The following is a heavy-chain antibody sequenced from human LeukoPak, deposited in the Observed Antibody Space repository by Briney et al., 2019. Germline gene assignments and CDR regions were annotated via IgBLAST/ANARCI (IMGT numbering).Heavy chain of an antibody. CDR1: GYTFTSYD. Sequence: ASVKVSCKASGYTFTSYDINWVRQATGQGLEWMGWMNPNSGNTGYAQKFQGRVTITRNTSISTAYMELSSLRSEDTAVYYCARAVDYCSSTSCQPGNFDIWGQGTMVTVSS. D-gene: IGHD2-2*01. CDR2: MNPNSGNT. J-gene: IGHJ3*02. CDR3: ARAVDYCSSTSCQPGNFDI. V-gene: IGHV1-8*03.